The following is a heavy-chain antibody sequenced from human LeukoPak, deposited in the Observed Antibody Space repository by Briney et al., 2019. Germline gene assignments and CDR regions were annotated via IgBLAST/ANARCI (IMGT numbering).Heavy chain of an antibody. CDR1: GGSISSSSYY. Sequence: SETLSLTCTVSGGSISSSSYYWGWIRQPPGKGLEWIGSIYHSGSTYYNPSLKSRVTISVDTSKNQFSLKLSSVTAADTAVCYCARGPKSVVVPAASPGYFDYWGQGTLVTVSS. J-gene: IGHJ4*02. V-gene: IGHV4-39*07. D-gene: IGHD2-2*01. CDR2: IYHSGST. CDR3: ARGPKSVVVPAASPGYFDY.